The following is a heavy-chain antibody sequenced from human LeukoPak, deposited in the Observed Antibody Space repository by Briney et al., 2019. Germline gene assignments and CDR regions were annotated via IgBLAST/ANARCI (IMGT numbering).Heavy chain of an antibody. V-gene: IGHV4-39*01. CDR2: IYYTGST. CDR1: GAPISGGTYY. CDR3: ARRGGSGRAFDY. Sequence: SETLSLTCSVAGAPISGGTYYWGWIRQPPGKGLEWIGSIYYTGSTYDNPSLKSRVTISVDTSKNQFSLKLSSVTAADTAVYYCARRGGSGRAFDYWGQGTLVTVSS. J-gene: IGHJ4*02. D-gene: IGHD1-26*01.